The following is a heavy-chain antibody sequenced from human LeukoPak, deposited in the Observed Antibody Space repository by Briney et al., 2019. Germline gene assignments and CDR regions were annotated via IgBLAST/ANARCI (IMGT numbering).Heavy chain of an antibody. D-gene: IGHD4-11*01. CDR1: GFTFSSYG. V-gene: IGHV3-30*18. Sequence: GGSLGLSCAASGFTFSSYGMYWVRQAPGKGLEWVAVISYDGSNKYYADSVKGRFTISRDNSKNTLYPQMNSLRAEDTAVYYCAKILPDTVTADYWGQGTLVTVSS. CDR2: ISYDGSNK. J-gene: IGHJ4*02. CDR3: AKILPDTVTADY.